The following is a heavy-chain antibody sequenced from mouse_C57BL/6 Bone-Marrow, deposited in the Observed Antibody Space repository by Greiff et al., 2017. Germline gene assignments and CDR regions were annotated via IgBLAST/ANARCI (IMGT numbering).Heavy chain of an antibody. CDR1: GYAFSSSW. J-gene: IGHJ3*01. Sequence: VQLVESGPELVKPGASVKISCKASGYAFSSSWMNWVKQRPGKGLEWIGRFYPGDGDTNYNGKFKGKATLTADKSSSTAYMQLSSLTSEDSAVYVCARSAYYGNYAWFAYWGQGTLVTVSA. CDR2: FYPGDGDT. CDR3: ARSAYYGNYAWFAY. D-gene: IGHD2-10*01. V-gene: IGHV1-82*01.